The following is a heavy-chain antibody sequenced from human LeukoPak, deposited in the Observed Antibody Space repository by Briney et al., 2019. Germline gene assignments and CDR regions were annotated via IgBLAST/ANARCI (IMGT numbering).Heavy chain of an antibody. D-gene: IGHD6-19*01. CDR3: AKDLSSGSRRAY. J-gene: IGHJ4*02. V-gene: IGHV3-48*01. Sequence: GGSLRLSCAASGFTFSSYSMNWVRQAPGKGLEWVSYISSSSSTIYYADSVKGRFTISRDNAKNSLYLQMNSLRAEDTGVYYCAKDLSSGSRRAYWGQGTLVTVSS. CDR2: ISSSSSTI. CDR1: GFTFSSYS.